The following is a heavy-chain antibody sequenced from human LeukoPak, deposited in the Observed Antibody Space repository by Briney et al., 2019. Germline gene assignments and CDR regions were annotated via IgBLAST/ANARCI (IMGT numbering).Heavy chain of an antibody. D-gene: IGHD5-18*01. Sequence: PGRCLRLSCAASGFTFSSYAMTWVPQAPGKGLEWVSAISGSGGRTYYADSVKGRFTIPTDNSKNTLYLQMNSLRAEDTAVYYCAREASTAMVTYDYWGQGTLVTVSS. CDR3: AREASTAMVTYDY. V-gene: IGHV3-23*01. J-gene: IGHJ4*02. CDR2: ISGSGGRT. CDR1: GFTFSSYA.